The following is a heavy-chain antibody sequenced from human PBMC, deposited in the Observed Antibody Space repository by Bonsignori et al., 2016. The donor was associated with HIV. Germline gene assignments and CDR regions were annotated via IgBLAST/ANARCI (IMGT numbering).Heavy chain of an antibody. Sequence: GGSLRLSCSASGFTFDRYSLHWVRQTAEKGSGSGVSLIGARGTVTYYADSVKGRFVVSRDNRKNSLYLQMNSLRSEDTALYYCAKEDLSTGKYFDYWGQGTQVTVSS. V-gene: IGHV3-43*01. D-gene: IGHD1-1*01. CDR1: GFTFDRYS. J-gene: IGHJ4*02. CDR2: IGARGTVT. CDR3: AKEDLSTGKYFDY.